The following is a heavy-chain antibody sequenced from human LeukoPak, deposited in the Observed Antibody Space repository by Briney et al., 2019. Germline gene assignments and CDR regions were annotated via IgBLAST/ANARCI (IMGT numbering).Heavy chain of an antibody. Sequence: QPGGSLQLSCAASGFTFSSYWMHWVRQAPGKGLVWVSRITSDGSSTSYADSVKGRFTISRDNAKNRLYLQMNSPRAEDTAVYYCARDGGDDAFDIWGQGTMVTVSS. CDR2: ITSDGSST. CDR3: ARDGGDDAFDI. CDR1: GFTFSSYW. J-gene: IGHJ3*02. D-gene: IGHD3-10*01. V-gene: IGHV3-74*01.